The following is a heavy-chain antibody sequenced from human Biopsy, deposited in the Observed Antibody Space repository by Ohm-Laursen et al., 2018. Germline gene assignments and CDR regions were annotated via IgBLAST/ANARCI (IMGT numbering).Heavy chain of an antibody. Sequence: GTLSLTCSVSGGSLSSYYWSWIRQPAGKGLEWIGRIYSSGSTNYNPSLKSRVTLSMDTSKRQFSLKLRCVTAADTAVYYCARQVDFWSGYVDYWGQGTLVAVSS. D-gene: IGHD3-3*01. V-gene: IGHV4-4*07. J-gene: IGHJ4*02. CDR1: GGSLSSYY. CDR3: ARQVDFWSGYVDY. CDR2: IYSSGST.